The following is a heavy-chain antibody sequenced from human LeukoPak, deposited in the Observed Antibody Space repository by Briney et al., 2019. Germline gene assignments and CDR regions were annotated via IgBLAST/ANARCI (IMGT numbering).Heavy chain of an antibody. J-gene: IGHJ4*02. CDR3: ARGGYGDPQPSGDY. Sequence: ASVKVSCKASDYTFTTYGISWVRQAPGQGLEWMGWISGYNGHTNYAQKLQGRVTMTTETSTSTAYMELRSLRSEDTAVYYCARGGYGDPQPSGDYWGQGTLVTVSS. CDR2: ISGYNGHT. D-gene: IGHD4-17*01. V-gene: IGHV1-18*01. CDR1: DYTFTTYG.